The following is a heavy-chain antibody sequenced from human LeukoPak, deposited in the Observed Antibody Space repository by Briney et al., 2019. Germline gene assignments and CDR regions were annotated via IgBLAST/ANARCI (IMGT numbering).Heavy chain of an antibody. CDR1: GDSLTYYY. D-gene: IGHD3-10*01. CDR3: ARDERRAIYGSGSYYFDY. V-gene: IGHV4-59*12. CDR2: IYYTGIT. Sequence: SETLSLTCSVSGDSLTYYYGSWIRQPPGKGLEWIGYIYYTGITNYNPSLKSRVAISLDTSNNQFSLKLNSVTAADTAVYYCARDERRAIYGSGSYYFDYWGQGTLVTVSS. J-gene: IGHJ4*02.